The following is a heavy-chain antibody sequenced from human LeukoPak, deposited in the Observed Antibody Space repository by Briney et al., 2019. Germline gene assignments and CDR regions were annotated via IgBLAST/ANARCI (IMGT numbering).Heavy chain of an antibody. CDR1: GFTFTNAW. Sequence: GGSLRLSCEVSGFTFTNAWLSWVRQAPGKGLEWVGRIKRKADGETRDYAAPVKGRFTISRDDSENTLYLQVTSLKTEDSAVYFCAADTPGDNYPFDYWGQGTLVTVSS. D-gene: IGHD5-24*01. V-gene: IGHV3-15*01. CDR3: AADTPGDNYPFDY. J-gene: IGHJ4*02. CDR2: IKRKADGETR.